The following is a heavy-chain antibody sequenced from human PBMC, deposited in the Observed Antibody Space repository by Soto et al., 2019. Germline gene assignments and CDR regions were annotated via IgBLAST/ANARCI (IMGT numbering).Heavy chain of an antibody. D-gene: IGHD6-13*01. CDR1: GYTFTSYA. J-gene: IGHJ3*02. Sequence: ASVKVSCKASGYTFTSYAMHWVRQAPGQRLEWMGWINAGNGNTKYSQKFQGRVTITRDTSASTAYMELSSLRSEDTAVYYCARTGAAAGWKRNDAFDIWGQGTMVTVSS. CDR2: INAGNGNT. CDR3: ARTGAAAGWKRNDAFDI. V-gene: IGHV1-3*01.